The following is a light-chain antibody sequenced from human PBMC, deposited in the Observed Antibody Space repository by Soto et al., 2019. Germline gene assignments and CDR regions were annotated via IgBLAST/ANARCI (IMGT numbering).Light chain of an antibody. CDR2: EDK. CDR1: SGSIASNY. V-gene: IGLV6-57*02. CDR3: QSYGGNTLPV. Sequence: NFMLTQPHSVSESPGKTVTISCTGSSGSIASNYVQWYQQRPGSAPTTVIYEDKQRPSGVPDRFSGSIDSSSNSASLTISGLKTEDEADYYCQSYGGNTLPVFGGGTQLTVL. J-gene: IGLJ7*01.